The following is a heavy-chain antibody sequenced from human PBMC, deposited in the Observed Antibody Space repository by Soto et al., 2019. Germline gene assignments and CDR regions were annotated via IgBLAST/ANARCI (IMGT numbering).Heavy chain of an antibody. Sequence: PGGSLRLSCAASGFTFNSYAMSWVRQAPGKGLEWVSGISGSGTGTYYADSVKGRFTISRDNSKNTLYLQMNSLRAEDTAVYYCAKDLYPVDYWGQGTLVTVSS. CDR1: GFTFNSYA. V-gene: IGHV3-23*01. CDR2: ISGSGTGT. J-gene: IGHJ4*02. CDR3: AKDLYPVDY.